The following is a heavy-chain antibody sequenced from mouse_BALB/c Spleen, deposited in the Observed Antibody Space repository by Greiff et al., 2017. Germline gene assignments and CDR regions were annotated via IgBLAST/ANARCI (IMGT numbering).Heavy chain of an antibody. J-gene: IGHJ1*01. Sequence: QVQLKQSGAELVRPGVSVKISCKGSGYTFTDYAMHWVKQSHAKSLEWIGVISTYYGDASYNQKFKGKATMTVDKSSSTAYMELARLTSEDSAIYYCARSLYGSSSEWYFDVWGAGTTVTVSS. V-gene: IGHV1S137*01. CDR3: ARSLYGSSSEWYFDV. CDR1: GYTFTDYA. D-gene: IGHD1-1*01. CDR2: ISTYYGDA.